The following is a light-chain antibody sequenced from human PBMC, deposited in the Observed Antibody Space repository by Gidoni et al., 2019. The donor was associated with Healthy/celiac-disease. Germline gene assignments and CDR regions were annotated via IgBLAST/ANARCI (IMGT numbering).Light chain of an antibody. Sequence: DIQMTQSPSSLSASVGDRVTITCRASQSISSYLNWYQQKPGKAPKLLIYAASSLQSGVPSRFSGSGSGTDFTLTISSLQPEDVATYDCQQSYSTLGVTFGPGTKVDIK. CDR1: QSISSY. CDR3: QQSYSTLGVT. V-gene: IGKV1-39*01. CDR2: AAS. J-gene: IGKJ3*01.